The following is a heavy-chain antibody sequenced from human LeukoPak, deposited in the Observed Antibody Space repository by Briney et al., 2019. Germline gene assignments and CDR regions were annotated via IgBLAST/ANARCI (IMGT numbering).Heavy chain of an antibody. CDR2: ISSSSSYI. Sequence: GRSLRLSCAASGFSFTSYSMNWVRQAPGKGLEWVSSISSSSSYIYYADSVKGRFTISRDNAKNSLYLQMNSLRAEDTAVYYCASKDFWSGYRHWGQGTLVTVSS. D-gene: IGHD3-3*01. V-gene: IGHV3-21*01. CDR3: ASKDFWSGYRH. J-gene: IGHJ4*02. CDR1: GFSFTSYS.